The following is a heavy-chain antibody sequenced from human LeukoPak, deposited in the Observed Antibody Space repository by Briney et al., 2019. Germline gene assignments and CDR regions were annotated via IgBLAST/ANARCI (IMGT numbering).Heavy chain of an antibody. V-gene: IGHV4-59*12. CDR1: GASISSYY. CDR2: FYYSGDT. Sequence: PSETLSLTCTVSGASISSYYWSWIRQPPGKGLEWIGYFYYSGDTNYNPSLKSRVTISVGTSKNQISLRLSSVTAADTAVYYCARDDRVEGGENWFDPWGRGTLVIVSS. CDR3: ARDDRVEGGENWFDP. J-gene: IGHJ5*02. D-gene: IGHD3-10*01.